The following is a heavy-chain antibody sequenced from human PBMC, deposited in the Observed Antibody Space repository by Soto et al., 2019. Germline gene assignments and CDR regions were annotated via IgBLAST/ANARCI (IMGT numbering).Heavy chain of an antibody. Sequence: QVQLQESGPGLVKPSGTLSLTCAVSGGSISSSNWWSWVRQPPGKGLEWIGEIYHSGSTNYNPSLKRRVTISVDKSKNQFSLKLSSVTAADTAAYYRARFHTYYYDSSGHNAFDIWGQGTMVTVSS. V-gene: IGHV4-4*02. CDR3: ARFHTYYYDSSGHNAFDI. CDR2: IYHSGST. J-gene: IGHJ3*02. D-gene: IGHD3-22*01. CDR1: GGSISSSNW.